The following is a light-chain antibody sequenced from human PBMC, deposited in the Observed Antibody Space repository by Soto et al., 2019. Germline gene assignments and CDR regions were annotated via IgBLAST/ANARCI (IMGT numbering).Light chain of an antibody. CDR2: GAS. V-gene: IGKV3-20*01. J-gene: IGKJ1*01. Sequence: EVVLTQSPDTLSLSPGERATLSCRASQSVTGRYLAWYQQKPGQAPSLLIYGASSRATGIPDRFSGSGSGTDFTLTISRLEPEYFAVYYCQQYGISPRTFGPGTKVEIK. CDR3: QQYGISPRT. CDR1: QSVTGRY.